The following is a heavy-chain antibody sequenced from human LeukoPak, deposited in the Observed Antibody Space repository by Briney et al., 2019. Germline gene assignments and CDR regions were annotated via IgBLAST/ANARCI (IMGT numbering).Heavy chain of an antibody. D-gene: IGHD3-3*01. V-gene: IGHV1-8*03. CDR3: ARGLTGYDFWSGYYSGYYYYHMDV. CDR2: MNPNSGNT. J-gene: IGHJ6*03. CDR1: GYTFTSYD. Sequence: ASVKVSCKVSGYTFTSYDINWVRQATGQGLEWMGWMNPNSGNTGSAQKFQGRVTITRNTSISTAYMELSSLRSEDTAVYYCARGLTGYDFWSGYYSGYYYYHMDVWGKGTTVTVSS.